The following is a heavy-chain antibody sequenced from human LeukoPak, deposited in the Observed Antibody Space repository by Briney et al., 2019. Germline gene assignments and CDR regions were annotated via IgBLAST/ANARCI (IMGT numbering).Heavy chain of an antibody. D-gene: IGHD6-13*01. J-gene: IGHJ5*02. Sequence: SETLSLTCAVYGGSFSGYYWSWIRQPPGKGLEWMGEINHSGSTNHNPSLKSRVTISVDTSRNQFSLKLSSVTAADTAVYYCARGTIAAAAGYNWFDPWGQGTLVTVSS. CDR1: GGSFSGYY. CDR2: INHSGST. CDR3: ARGTIAAAAGYNWFDP. V-gene: IGHV4-34*01.